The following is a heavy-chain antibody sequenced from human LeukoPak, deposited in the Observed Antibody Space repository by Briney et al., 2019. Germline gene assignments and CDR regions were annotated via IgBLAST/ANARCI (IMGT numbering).Heavy chain of an antibody. V-gene: IGHV1-2*02. CDR3: ARDRSGYYPYTFDAFDI. J-gene: IGHJ3*02. CDR1: GYTFSGYY. D-gene: IGHD3-22*01. Sequence: ASVKVSCKASGYTFSGYYMHWVRQAPGQGLVWMGWINPKSGGTNEAQKFHDRVTMTRDTSIRTAYMEVSRLRSDDTAVYYCARDRSGYYPYTFDAFDIWGQGTMVTVSS. CDR2: INPKSGGT.